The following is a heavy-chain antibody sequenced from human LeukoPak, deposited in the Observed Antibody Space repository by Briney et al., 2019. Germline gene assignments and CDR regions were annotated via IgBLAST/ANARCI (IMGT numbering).Heavy chain of an antibody. D-gene: IGHD3-10*01. CDR1: GYSISSGYY. J-gene: IGHJ1*01. Sequence: SETLSLTCAVSGYSISSGYYWGWIRQPPGKGLEWIGSIYHSGSTYYNPSLKSRVTISVDTSKNQFSLKLSSVAAADTAVYYCASLYYYGSGSYYIQYFQHWGQGTLVTVSS. CDR3: ASLYYYGSGSYYIQYFQH. V-gene: IGHV4-38-2*01. CDR2: IYHSGST.